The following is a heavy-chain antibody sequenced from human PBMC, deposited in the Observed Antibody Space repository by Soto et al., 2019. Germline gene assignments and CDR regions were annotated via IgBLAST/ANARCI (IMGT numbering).Heavy chain of an antibody. J-gene: IGHJ5*02. V-gene: IGHV3-30-3*01. CDR2: ISYDGSNK. D-gene: IGHD3-9*01. Sequence: PGGSLRLSCAASGFTFSSYAMHWVRQAPGKGLEWVAVISYDGSNKYYADSVKGRFTISRDNSKNTLYLQMNSLRAEDTAVYYCARDRLTEYYDILTGLVGYNWFDPWGQGT. CDR1: GFTFSSYA. CDR3: ARDRLTEYYDILTGLVGYNWFDP.